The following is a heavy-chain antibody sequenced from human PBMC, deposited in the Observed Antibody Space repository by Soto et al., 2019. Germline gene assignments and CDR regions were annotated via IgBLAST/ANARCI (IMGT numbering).Heavy chain of an antibody. CDR1: RYTFTSYG. CDR2: ISAYNGNT. J-gene: IGHJ6*02. CDR3: ARLVRGSSSMDV. V-gene: IGHV1-18*04. D-gene: IGHD6-13*01. Sequence: ASVKVSCKASRYTFTSYGISWARQAPGQGLEWMGWISAYNGNTNYARKLQGRVTMTTDTSTSTAYMELRSLRSDDTAVYYCARLVRGSSSMDVWGQGTTVTVSS.